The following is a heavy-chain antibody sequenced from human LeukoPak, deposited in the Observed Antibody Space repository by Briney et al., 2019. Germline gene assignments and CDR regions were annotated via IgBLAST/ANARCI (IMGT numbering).Heavy chain of an antibody. D-gene: IGHD6-13*01. V-gene: IGHV4-4*07. CDR2: IYSTGST. CDR1: GGSISSYY. CDR3: ARQIASAGTAGFDF. J-gene: IGHJ4*02. Sequence: PSETLSLTCTVSGGSISSYYWSWIRQPAGKGLEWIGRIYSTGSTNYNPSLRSRVTMSVDTSKNQFSLRLRSVTAADTAVYYCARQIASAGTAGFDFWGQGALVTVSS.